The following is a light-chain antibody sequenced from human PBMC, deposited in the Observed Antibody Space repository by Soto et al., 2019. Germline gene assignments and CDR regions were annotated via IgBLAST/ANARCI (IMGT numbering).Light chain of an antibody. V-gene: IGKV3-11*01. J-gene: IGKJ5*01. CDR1: QSISSY. CDR3: QQRSVWPPIT. Sequence: IVLTQSPDTLSLSPGDRATLSCTASQSISSYLAWYQQKPGQSPRLLIYDSANRATGIPARFSGSGSGTDFTLTISSLEPEDFAVYYCQQRSVWPPITFGRGTRLEIK. CDR2: DSA.